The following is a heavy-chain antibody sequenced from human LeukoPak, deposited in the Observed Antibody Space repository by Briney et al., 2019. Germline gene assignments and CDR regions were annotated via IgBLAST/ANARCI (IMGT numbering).Heavy chain of an antibody. V-gene: IGHV4-34*01. D-gene: IGHD6-13*01. CDR2: INHSGST. CDR3: ASGSSSGLLGWFDP. Sequence: SETLSLTCAVYGGSFSGYYWSWIRQPPGKGLEWIGEINHSGSTNYNPSLKSRVTISVDTSKNQFSPKLSSVTAADTAMYYCASGSSSGLLGWFDPWGQGTLVTVSS. CDR1: GGSFSGYY. J-gene: IGHJ5*02.